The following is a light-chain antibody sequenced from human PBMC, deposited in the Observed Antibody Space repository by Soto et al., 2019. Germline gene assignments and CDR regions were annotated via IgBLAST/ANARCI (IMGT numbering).Light chain of an antibody. CDR3: QSYDSSLSGSWV. J-gene: IGLJ3*02. CDR1: SSNIGAGYD. CDR2: GNS. V-gene: IGLV1-40*01. Sequence: QYVLTQPPSVSGAPGQRVTISCTGSSSNIGAGYDEHWYQQLPGTAPKLLIYGNSNRPSGVPDRFSGSKSGTSASLAITGLQAEDEADYYCQSYDSSLSGSWVFGGGTKLTVL.